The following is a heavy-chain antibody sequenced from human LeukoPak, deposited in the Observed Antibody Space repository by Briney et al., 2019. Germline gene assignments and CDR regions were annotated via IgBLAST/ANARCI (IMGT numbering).Heavy chain of an antibody. CDR1: GYTFTSYG. D-gene: IGHD1-7*01. CDR3: TRLSGDNWNYGGNFDS. V-gene: IGHV1-18*01. Sequence: VASVKVSCKASGYTFTSYGISWVRQAPGQGLEWMGWISAYNGNTNYAQKLQGRVTMTTDTSTSTAYMELRSLRSDDTAVYYCTRLSGDNWNYGGNFDSWGQGTLVTVSS. CDR2: ISAYNGNT. J-gene: IGHJ4*02.